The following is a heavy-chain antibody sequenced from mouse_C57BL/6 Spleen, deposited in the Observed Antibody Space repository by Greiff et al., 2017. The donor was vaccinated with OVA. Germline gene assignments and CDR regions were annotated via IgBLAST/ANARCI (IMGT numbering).Heavy chain of an antibody. D-gene: IGHD6-1*01. CDR1: GYTFTSYW. Sequence: QVQLKQPGAELVRPGSSVKLSCKASGYTFTSYWMHWVKQRPIQGLEWIGNIDPSDSETHYNQKFKDKATLTVDKSSSTAYMQLSSLTSEDSAVYYCARLGGANNGYFDYWGQGTTLTVSS. J-gene: IGHJ2*01. CDR3: ARLGGANNGYFDY. V-gene: IGHV1-52*01. CDR2: IDPSDSET.